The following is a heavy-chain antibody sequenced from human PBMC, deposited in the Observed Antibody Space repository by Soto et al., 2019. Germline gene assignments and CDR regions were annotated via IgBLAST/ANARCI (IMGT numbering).Heavy chain of an antibody. CDR2: IIPMFGTA. J-gene: IGHJ4*02. Sequence: SVKVSFKASGGTFNSYAISWVRQAPGQGLEWMGGIIPMFGTANYAQKFKGRVTITADESTSTGYMELSSLRSEDTAVYYCARGWSYDILTAYSYWGQGTLVTVSS. V-gene: IGHV1-69*13. CDR3: ARGWSYDILTAYSY. CDR1: GGTFNSYA. D-gene: IGHD3-9*01.